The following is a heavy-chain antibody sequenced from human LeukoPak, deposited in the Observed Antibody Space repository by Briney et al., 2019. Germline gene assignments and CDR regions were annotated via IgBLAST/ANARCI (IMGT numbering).Heavy chain of an antibody. V-gene: IGHV1-69*05. CDR3: ARDDDCSSTSCYN. J-gene: IGHJ4*02. CDR1: GGTFSSYA. Sequence: ASVKVSCKASGGTFSSYAISWVRQAPGQGLAWMGGIIPIFGTANYAQKFQGRVTITTDESTSTAYMELSSLRSEDTAVYYCARDDDCSSTSCYNWGQGTLVTVSS. CDR2: IIPIFGTA. D-gene: IGHD2-2*01.